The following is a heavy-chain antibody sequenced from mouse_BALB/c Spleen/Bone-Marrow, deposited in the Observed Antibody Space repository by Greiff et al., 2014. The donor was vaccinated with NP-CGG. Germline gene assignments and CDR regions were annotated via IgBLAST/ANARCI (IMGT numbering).Heavy chain of an antibody. CDR2: ISGCGRP. CDR3: AREGDGYGAAWFAY. CDR1: GFTSNNYA. V-gene: IGHV5-6-5*01. Sequence: EVQLMESGGGLVKPGGSLKLSCAASGFTSNNYAMSWVRQTPEKRLEWVASISGCGRPSYPDNLKGGLTISRDNARNILYFKMSSLRSEDPAMYSCAREGDGYGAAWFAYWGQGTLVTVS. J-gene: IGHJ3*01. D-gene: IGHD2-2*01.